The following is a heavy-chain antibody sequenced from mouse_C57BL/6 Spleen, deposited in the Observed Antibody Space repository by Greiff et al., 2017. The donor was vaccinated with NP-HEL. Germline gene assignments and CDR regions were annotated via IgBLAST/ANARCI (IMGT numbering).Heavy chain of an antibody. Sequence: VQLQQSGGDLVKPGGSLKLSCAASGFTFSSYGMSWVRQTPDKRLEWVATISSGGSYTYYPDSVKGRFTISRDNAKNTLYLQMSSLKYEDTAMYYCARLDSSYWYFDVWGTGTTVTVSS. CDR1: GFTFSSYG. D-gene: IGHD1-1*01. J-gene: IGHJ1*03. V-gene: IGHV5-6*01. CDR3: ARLDSSYWYFDV. CDR2: ISSGGSYT.